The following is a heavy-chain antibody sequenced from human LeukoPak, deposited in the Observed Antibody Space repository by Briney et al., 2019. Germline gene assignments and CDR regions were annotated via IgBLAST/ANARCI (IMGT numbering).Heavy chain of an antibody. Sequence: GESLKISCKGSGYSLTSYWIGWVRQMPGKGLEWMGIIYPGDSDTTYSPSFQGQVTISADKSISTAYPQWSSLKASDTAMYYCARLTDDYFDYWGQGTLVTVSS. CDR3: ARLTDDYFDY. CDR1: GYSLTSYW. V-gene: IGHV5-51*01. CDR2: IYPGDSDT. J-gene: IGHJ4*02.